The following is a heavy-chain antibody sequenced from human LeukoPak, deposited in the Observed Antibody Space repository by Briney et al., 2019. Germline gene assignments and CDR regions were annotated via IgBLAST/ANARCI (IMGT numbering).Heavy chain of an antibody. CDR3: ARATLDAFDI. J-gene: IGHJ3*02. Sequence: SETLSLTCAVDGGSFNGYYWSWIRQPPGKGLEWIGEINHSGSTNYNPSLKSRVTISVNTSKNQFSLKLSSVTAADTAVYYCARATLDAFDIWGQGTMVTVSS. V-gene: IGHV4-34*01. CDR2: INHSGST. CDR1: GGSFNGYY.